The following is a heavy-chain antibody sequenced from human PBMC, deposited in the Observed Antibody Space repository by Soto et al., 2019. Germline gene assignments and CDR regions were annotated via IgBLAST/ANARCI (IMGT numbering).Heavy chain of an antibody. J-gene: IGHJ5*02. CDR3: ARGPHEFWTSYWFDP. D-gene: IGHD3-3*01. V-gene: IGHV1-18*04. CDR2: ISAYDGKT. Sequence: RAFVRVYLYTPRCTSNTCGINVVRQDPLHGLELMGWISAYDGKTTYAEKFQGRVTLTTDTSTSTAYMELRSLRSDDTAIYYCARGPHEFWTSYWFDPWGQETPV. CDR1: RCTSNTCG.